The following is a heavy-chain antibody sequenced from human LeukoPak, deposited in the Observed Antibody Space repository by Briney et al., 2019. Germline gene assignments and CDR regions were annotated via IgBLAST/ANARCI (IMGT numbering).Heavy chain of an antibody. D-gene: IGHD6-13*01. J-gene: IGHJ4*02. CDR3: RAAWTDSTDYFDY. CDR2: IKSKTDGGTT. Sequence: GGSLRLSCAASGFTSSHAWMSWVRQAPGKGLELVGHIKSKTDGGTTDYAAPVKGRFTISRDDSKNTMDLQMNSLNTEDTALYYCRAAWTDSTDYFDYWGQGTLVTVSS. V-gene: IGHV3-15*01. CDR1: GFTSSHAW.